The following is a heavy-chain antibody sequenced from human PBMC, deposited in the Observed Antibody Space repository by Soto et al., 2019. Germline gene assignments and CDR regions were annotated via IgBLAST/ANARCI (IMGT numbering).Heavy chain of an antibody. CDR3: ARELIVGPAEYFQQ. CDR2: INQDGSEK. CDR1: GFTFSSYW. V-gene: IGHV3-7*01. J-gene: IGHJ1*01. Sequence: PGGSLRLSCAVSGFTFSSYWMSWVRQAPGKGLEWVANINQDGSEKYYVDSVKGRFTISRDNAKNSLYLQMNSLRAEDTAVYYCARELIVGPAEYFQQWGQGTLVX. D-gene: IGHD1-26*01.